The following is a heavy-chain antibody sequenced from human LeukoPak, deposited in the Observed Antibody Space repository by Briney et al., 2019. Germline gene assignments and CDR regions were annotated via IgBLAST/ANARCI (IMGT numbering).Heavy chain of an antibody. D-gene: IGHD3-22*01. CDR3: AREVFGYYDSSGHLDY. CDR2: ISYDGSNK. Sequence: GGSLRLSCAASGFTFSSHAMHWVRQAPGKGLEWVAVISYDGSNKYYADSVKGRFTISRDNSKNTLYLQMNSLRAEDTAVYYCAREVFGYYDSSGHLDYWGQGTLVTVSS. V-gene: IGHV3-30-3*01. CDR1: GFTFSSHA. J-gene: IGHJ4*02.